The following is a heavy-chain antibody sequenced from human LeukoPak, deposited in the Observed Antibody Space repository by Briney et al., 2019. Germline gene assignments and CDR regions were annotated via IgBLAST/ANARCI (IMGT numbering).Heavy chain of an antibody. CDR3: SGSSTGRRFDY. Sequence: GGSLRLSCAASGFTFSSYGMSWVRQAPGKGLEWVSAISGSGGSTYYADSVKGRFTISRDNSKNTLYLQMNSLRAEDTAVYYCSGSSTGRRFDYWGQGTLVTVSS. CDR2: ISGSGGST. J-gene: IGHJ4*02. D-gene: IGHD1-26*01. CDR1: GFTFSSYG. V-gene: IGHV3-23*01.